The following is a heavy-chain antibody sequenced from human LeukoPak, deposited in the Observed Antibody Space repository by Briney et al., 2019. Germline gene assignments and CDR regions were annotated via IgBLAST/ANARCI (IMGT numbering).Heavy chain of an antibody. V-gene: IGHV3-53*05. CDR3: TDAVAG. J-gene: IGHJ4*02. CDR2: IYRDGST. Sequence: GGSLRLSCAASGFSVGDDYVTWVRQPPGKGLEWVSVIYRDGSTYYADSVKGRFTISRDNSKNTLYLQMNSLRVEDTAVYYCTDAVAGWGQGTLVTVSS. D-gene: IGHD4-23*01. CDR1: GFSVGDDY.